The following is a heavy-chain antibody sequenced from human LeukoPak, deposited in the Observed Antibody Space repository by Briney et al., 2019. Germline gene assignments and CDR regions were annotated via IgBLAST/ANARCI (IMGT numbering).Heavy chain of an antibody. CDR1: GFTFGDYA. Sequence: GGSLRLSCTASGFTFGDYARSWVRQAPGRGVEGVGFIRSKAYGGTTEYAASVKGRFTISRDDSKSIAYLQMNSLKTEDTAVYYCTRGYSGYDYDYWGQGTLVTVSS. J-gene: IGHJ4*02. V-gene: IGHV3-49*04. D-gene: IGHD5-12*01. CDR3: TRGYSGYDYDY. CDR2: IRSKAYGGTT.